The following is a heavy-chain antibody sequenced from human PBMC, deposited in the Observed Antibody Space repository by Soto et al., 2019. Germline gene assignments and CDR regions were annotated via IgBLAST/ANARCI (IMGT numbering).Heavy chain of an antibody. J-gene: IGHJ6*02. Sequence: GGSLRLSCAASGFTFSSYAMHWVRQAPGKGLEWVAVISYDGSNKYYADSVKGRFTISRDNSKNTLYLQMNSLRAEDTAVYYCARDLPRITMVRGVNYGMDVWGQGTTVTVSS. D-gene: IGHD3-10*01. CDR3: ARDLPRITMVRGVNYGMDV. CDR2: ISYDGSNK. V-gene: IGHV3-30-3*01. CDR1: GFTFSSYA.